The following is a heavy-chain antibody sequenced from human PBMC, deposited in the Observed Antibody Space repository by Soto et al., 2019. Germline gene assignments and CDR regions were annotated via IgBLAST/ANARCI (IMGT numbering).Heavy chain of an antibody. CDR2: ISYDGSNK. CDR3: AKDSSGYYRTGVGFDY. J-gene: IGHJ4*02. CDR1: GFTFSSYA. D-gene: IGHD3-22*01. V-gene: IGHV3-30-3*01. Sequence: PWGSLRLSCAASGFTFSSYAMHWVRQAPGKGLEWVAVISYDGSNKYYADSVKGRFTISRDNSKNTLYLQMNSLRAEDTAVYYCAKDSSGYYRTGVGFDYWGQGTLVT.